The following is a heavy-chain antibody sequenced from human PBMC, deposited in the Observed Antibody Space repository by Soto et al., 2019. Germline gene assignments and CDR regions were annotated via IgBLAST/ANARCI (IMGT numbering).Heavy chain of an antibody. CDR2: LIPIFGTA. J-gene: IGHJ5*02. CDR1: GYTFTSYG. V-gene: IGHV1-69*13. D-gene: IGHD3-22*01. Sequence: SVKVSCKASGYTFTSYGISWVRQAPGQGLEWMGGLIPIFGTANYAQKFQGRVTITADESTSTAYMELSSLRSEDTAVYYCARDLPDTYYYDSSGYLSNWFDPWGQGTLVTVSS. CDR3: ARDLPDTYYYDSSGYLSNWFDP.